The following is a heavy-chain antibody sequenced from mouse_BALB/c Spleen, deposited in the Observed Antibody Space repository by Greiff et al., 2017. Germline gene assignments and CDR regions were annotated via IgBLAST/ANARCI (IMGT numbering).Heavy chain of an antibody. V-gene: IGHV14-1*02. CDR2: IDPENGNT. J-gene: IGHJ1*01. D-gene: IGHD6-1*01. CDR3: ARSAPFWYFDV. Sequence: VQLKESGAELVRPGALVKLSCKASGFNIKDYYMHWVKQRPEQGLEWIGWIDPENGNTIYDPKFQGKASITADTSSNTAYLQLSSLTSEDTAVYYCARSAPFWYFDVWGAGTTVTVSS. CDR1: GFNIKDYY.